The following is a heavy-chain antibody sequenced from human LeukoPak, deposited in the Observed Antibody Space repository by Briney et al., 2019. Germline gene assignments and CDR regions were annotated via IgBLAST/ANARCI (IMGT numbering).Heavy chain of an antibody. V-gene: IGHV4-61*02. Sequence: PSETLSLTCTVSGGSISSGSYYWSWIRQPAGKGLEWIGRIYTSGSTNYNPSLKSRVTISVDTSKNQFSLKLSSVTAADTAVYYCARREIAAAGTFSSWFDPWGQGTLVTVSS. CDR2: IYTSGST. J-gene: IGHJ5*02. CDR1: GGSISSGSYY. CDR3: ARREIAAAGTFSSWFDP. D-gene: IGHD6-13*01.